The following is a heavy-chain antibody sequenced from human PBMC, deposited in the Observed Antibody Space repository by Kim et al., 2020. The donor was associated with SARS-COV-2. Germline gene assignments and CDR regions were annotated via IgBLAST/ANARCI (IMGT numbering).Heavy chain of an antibody. V-gene: IGHV3-49*04. J-gene: IGHJ6*03. D-gene: IGHD2-2*01. Sequence: GGSLRLSCTASGFTFGDYAMSWVRQAPGKGLEWVGFIRSKAYGGTTEYAASVKGRFTISRDDSKSIAYLQMNSLKTEDTAVYYCTRDAPYCSSTSCYGLYYYYMDVWGKGTTVTVSS. CDR2: IRSKAYGGTT. CDR3: TRDAPYCSSTSCYGLYYYYMDV. CDR1: GFTFGDYA.